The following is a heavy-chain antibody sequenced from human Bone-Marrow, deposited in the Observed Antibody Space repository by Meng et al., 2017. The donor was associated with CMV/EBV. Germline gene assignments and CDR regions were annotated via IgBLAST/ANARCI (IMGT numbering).Heavy chain of an antibody. Sequence: ASVKVSCKASGYTFTSYYMHWVRQAPGQGLEWMGIINPSGGSTSYAQKFQGRVTMTRDTSTSTVYMELSSLRSEDTAVYYGARDFSSSRDFYYYGMDVWGQGTTVTVSS. CDR3: ARDFSSSRDFYYYGMDV. V-gene: IGHV1-46*01. CDR1: GYTFTSYY. CDR2: INPSGGST. J-gene: IGHJ6*01. D-gene: IGHD6-6*01.